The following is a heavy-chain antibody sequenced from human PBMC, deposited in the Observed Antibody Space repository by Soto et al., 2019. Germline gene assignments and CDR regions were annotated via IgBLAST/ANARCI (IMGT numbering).Heavy chain of an antibody. CDR1: GGSINIYW. CDR2: VYSSGTT. Sequence: PSETLSLTCTVSGGSINIYWWSWIRQPAGKGLEWIGRVYSSGTTDYNPSLNSRATMSVETSKNQFSLKLSSVTAADTAVYYCARDIASYAYGEGYWGQGRQVTVSS. J-gene: IGHJ4*02. CDR3: ARDIASYAYGEGY. V-gene: IGHV4-4*07. D-gene: IGHD2-21*01.